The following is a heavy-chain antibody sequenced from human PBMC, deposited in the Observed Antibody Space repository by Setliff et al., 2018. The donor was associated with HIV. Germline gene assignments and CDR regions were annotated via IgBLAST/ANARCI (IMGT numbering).Heavy chain of an antibody. Sequence: ASVKVSCKASGYTLRRHGISWVRQAPGQGLEWMGWISAYNGNTNYAQKFRGRVTLTTDTSTSTAYMELRSLRSDDTAVYHCARVNDILLGYWVGYFDYWGQGTLVTVSS. V-gene: IGHV1-18*01. D-gene: IGHD2-8*01. CDR2: ISAYNGNT. J-gene: IGHJ4*02. CDR3: ARVNDILLGYWVGYFDY. CDR1: GYTLRRHG.